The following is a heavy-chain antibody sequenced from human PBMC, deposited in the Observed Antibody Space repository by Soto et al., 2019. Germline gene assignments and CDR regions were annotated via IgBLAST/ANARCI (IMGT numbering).Heavy chain of an antibody. D-gene: IGHD3-3*01. J-gene: IGHJ6*02. V-gene: IGHV5-10-1*01. CDR2: IDPSDSYT. CDR3: ARSLEWGSRPTPYGMDA. Sequence: XESLKISCKGSGCSVTSYWISWVRQMPGKGLEWMGRIDPSDSYTNYSPSFQGHVTISADKSISTAYLQWSSLKASDTAMYYCARSLEWGSRPTPYGMDAWGQGNTVTVSS. CDR1: GCSVTSYW.